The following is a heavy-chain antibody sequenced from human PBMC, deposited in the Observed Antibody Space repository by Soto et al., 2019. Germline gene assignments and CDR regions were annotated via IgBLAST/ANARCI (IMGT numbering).Heavy chain of an antibody. CDR2: IIPIFGTA. CDR3: AKGQGEYQVLAKYYFDN. J-gene: IGHJ4*02. CDR1: GGTFSSYA. D-gene: IGHD2-2*01. Sequence: ASVKVSCKASGGTFSSYAISWVRQAPGQGLEWMGGIIPIFGTANYAQKFQGRVTITADESTSTAYMELSSLRAEDSALYYCAKGQGEYQVLAKYYFDNWGQGTLVTVSS. V-gene: IGHV1-69*13.